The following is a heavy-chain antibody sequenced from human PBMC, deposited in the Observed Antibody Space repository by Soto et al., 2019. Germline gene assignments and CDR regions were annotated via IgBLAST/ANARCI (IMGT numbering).Heavy chain of an antibody. Sequence: PVGSLRLSCAASGFTFSSYSMNWVRQAPGKGLEWVSYISSSSSTIYYADSVKGRFTISRDNAKNSLYLQMNSLRAEDTAVYYCARGNPRTLEWLPDAFDYWGQGTLVTVSS. J-gene: IGHJ4*02. CDR2: ISSSSSTI. CDR3: ARGNPRTLEWLPDAFDY. V-gene: IGHV3-48*01. D-gene: IGHD3-3*01. CDR1: GFTFSSYS.